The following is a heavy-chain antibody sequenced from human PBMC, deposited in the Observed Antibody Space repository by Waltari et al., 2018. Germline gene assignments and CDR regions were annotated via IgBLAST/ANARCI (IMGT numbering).Heavy chain of an antibody. Sequence: QVQLQESGPGLVKPSETLSLTCPVSGGSISPHYWNWIRQSPVKGLGWIGYIYYSGRTNYNASLRSRLVISIDTSKNQFSLRLTSVTAADTAVYYCARDPVGVTHFDYWGQGALVTVSS. V-gene: IGHV4-59*11. J-gene: IGHJ4*02. D-gene: IGHD1-26*01. CDR1: GGSISPHY. CDR3: ARDPVGVTHFDY. CDR2: IYYSGRT.